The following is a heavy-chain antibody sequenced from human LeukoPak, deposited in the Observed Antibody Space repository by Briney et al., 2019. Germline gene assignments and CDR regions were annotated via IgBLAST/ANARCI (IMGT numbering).Heavy chain of an antibody. Sequence: GGSLRLSCAASGFTFSSYSMNWVRQAPGKGLEWVSYISSSSTIYYADSVKGRFTISRDNAKNSLYLQMNSLRAEDTAVYYCARVGTWSGGLPPLRYYYMDVWGKGTTVTVSS. V-gene: IGHV3-48*01. CDR2: ISSSSTI. CDR1: GFTFSSYS. CDR3: ARVGTWSGGLPPLRYYYMDV. J-gene: IGHJ6*03. D-gene: IGHD2-15*01.